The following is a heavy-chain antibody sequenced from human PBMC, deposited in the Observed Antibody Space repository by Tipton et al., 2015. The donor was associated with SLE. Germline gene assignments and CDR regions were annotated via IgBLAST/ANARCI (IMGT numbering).Heavy chain of an antibody. D-gene: IGHD3/OR15-3a*01. CDR1: GFTFSNYW. J-gene: IGHJ4*02. Sequence: SLRLSCAASGFTFSNYWMHWVRRAPGKGLVWVARINTDETIINYADSVKGRFTISRDNAKTRLYLQMNSLRVEDTAVYYCAGGLGDYWGRGTLVTVSS. CDR2: INTDETII. V-gene: IGHV3-74*01. CDR3: AGGLGDY.